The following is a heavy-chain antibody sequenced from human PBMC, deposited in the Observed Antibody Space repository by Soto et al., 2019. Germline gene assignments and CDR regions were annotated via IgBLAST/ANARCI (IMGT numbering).Heavy chain of an antibody. CDR1: GVSISSSSYY. V-gene: IGHV4-39*01. CDR2: IYYSGST. CDR3: ARLYCSGGSCYYFDY. D-gene: IGHD2-15*01. Sequence: SKTLSLTCTVSGVSISSSSYYWGWIRQPPGKGLEWIGSIYYSGSTYYNPSLKSRVTISVDTSKNQFSLKLSSVTAADTAVYYCARLYCSGGSCYYFDYWGQGTLVTVS. J-gene: IGHJ4*02.